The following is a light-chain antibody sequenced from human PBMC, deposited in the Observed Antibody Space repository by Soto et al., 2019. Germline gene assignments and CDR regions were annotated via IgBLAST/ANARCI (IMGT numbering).Light chain of an antibody. CDR2: EVN. Sequence: QSALTQPASVSGSPGQSITISCTGISSDVGGYNYVSWYQHHPGKAPKLMIYEVNNRPSGVSNRFSGSKSGNTASLTISGLQAEDEADYYCSSYTSSSPGVFGGGTKLTVL. V-gene: IGLV2-14*01. CDR3: SSYTSSSPGV. J-gene: IGLJ3*02. CDR1: SSDVGGYNY.